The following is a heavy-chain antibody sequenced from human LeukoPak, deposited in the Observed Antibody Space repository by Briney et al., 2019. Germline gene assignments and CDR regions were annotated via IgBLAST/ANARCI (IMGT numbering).Heavy chain of an antibody. V-gene: IGHV4-59*01. J-gene: IGHJ4*02. Sequence: SETLSLTCRVSGASISGYYWGWIRQPPGKGLEWIGHMYYSGATTYNPSLKSRVSISLDTSKKHFSLKLSSVTAADTAVYYCAGTGLFFDYWSQGTLVTVSS. CDR1: GASISGYY. D-gene: IGHD7-27*01. CDR3: AGTGLFFDY. CDR2: MYYSGAT.